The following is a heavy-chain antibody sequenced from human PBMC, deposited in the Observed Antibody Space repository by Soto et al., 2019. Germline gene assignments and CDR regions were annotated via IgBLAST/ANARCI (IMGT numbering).Heavy chain of an antibody. V-gene: IGHV3-30*03. Sequence: QEQLVQSGGGVVQPGGSLRLSCVGSGFMFRHFGMHWVRQAPGKALEWVAFISYEGISKYYGDSLKDRFTISRDKSKNTLYLQMNSLSPADTAFYYFASNRGGSDGVPVDPWGQGSLVTVSS. CDR3: ASNRGGSDGVPVDP. CDR2: ISYEGISK. CDR1: GFMFRHFG. J-gene: IGHJ5*02. D-gene: IGHD1-26*01.